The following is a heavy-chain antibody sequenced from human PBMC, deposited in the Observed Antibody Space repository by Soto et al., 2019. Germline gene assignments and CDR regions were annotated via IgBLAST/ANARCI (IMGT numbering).Heavy chain of an antibody. CDR3: ARAPSTTKYSSGWSPFYYFDY. J-gene: IGHJ4*02. CDR1: GGTFSSYT. CDR2: IIPILGIA. V-gene: IGHV1-69*02. D-gene: IGHD6-19*01. Sequence: QVQLVQSGAEVKKPGSSVKVSCKASGGTFSSYTISWVRQAPGQGLEWMGRIIPILGIANYAQKFQGRVTITADKSTSTAYMELSSLRSEDTAVYYCARAPSTTKYSSGWSPFYYFDYWGQGTLVTVSS.